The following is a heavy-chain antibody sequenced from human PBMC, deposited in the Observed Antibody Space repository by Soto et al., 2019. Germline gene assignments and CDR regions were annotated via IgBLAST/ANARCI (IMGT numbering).Heavy chain of an antibody. Sequence: GGSLRLSCAASGFTFSTYAMAWVRQAPGKGLEWVSALSGSGVSTYYADSVMGRFTISRDNSKNTVYLQMNSLRAEDTAVYYCAKIESRFFYDSTGYYPFDYWGQGTLVTVSS. D-gene: IGHD3-22*01. CDR3: AKIESRFFYDSTGYYPFDY. J-gene: IGHJ4*02. CDR1: GFTFSTYA. CDR2: LSGSGVST. V-gene: IGHV3-23*01.